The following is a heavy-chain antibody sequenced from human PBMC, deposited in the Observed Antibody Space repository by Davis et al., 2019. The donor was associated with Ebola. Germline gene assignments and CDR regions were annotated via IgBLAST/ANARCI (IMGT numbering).Heavy chain of an antibody. Sequence: GGSLRLSCAPSGFSFSNYAMAWVRPVPGKGLEWLSSISNGGGVIAYADSVKGRFTISRDNYINTLYQQMISLRVDDTALYYCAKGGPIAASGTKSIDSWGQGTLVTVSS. CDR2: ISNGGGVI. J-gene: IGHJ4*02. D-gene: IGHD6-13*01. CDR3: AKGGPIAASGTKSIDS. V-gene: IGHV3-23*01. CDR1: GFSFSNYA.